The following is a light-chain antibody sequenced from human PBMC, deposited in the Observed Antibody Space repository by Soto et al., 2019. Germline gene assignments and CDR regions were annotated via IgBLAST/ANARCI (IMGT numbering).Light chain of an antibody. CDR1: QDIANY. CDR3: QQRSNWPEWT. J-gene: IGKJ1*01. Sequence: DIQMTQSPSSLSASVGARVTITCRASQDIANYLAWYQQRPGKVPNLLIYHASTLQSGVPSRFSGSGSGTDFTLTISSLEPEDFAVYYCQQRSNWPEWTFGQGTKVEIK. V-gene: IGKV1-27*01. CDR2: HAS.